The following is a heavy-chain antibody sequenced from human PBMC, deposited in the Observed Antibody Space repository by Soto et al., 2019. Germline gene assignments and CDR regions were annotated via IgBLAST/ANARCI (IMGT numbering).Heavy chain of an antibody. Sequence: QVQLQQWGTGLLKPSETLSLTCAVYGGSFSGYYWTWIRQPPGKGLEWIGGINHSGSTNYNPSRKSRFPISVDTSKNQFSLNLSSVTAADTAVYYCARLKEVVATIKTYYYGMDVWGQGTTVTVSS. CDR3: ARLKEVVATIKTYYYGMDV. CDR2: INHSGST. CDR1: GGSFSGYY. J-gene: IGHJ6*02. V-gene: IGHV4-34*01. D-gene: IGHD5-12*01.